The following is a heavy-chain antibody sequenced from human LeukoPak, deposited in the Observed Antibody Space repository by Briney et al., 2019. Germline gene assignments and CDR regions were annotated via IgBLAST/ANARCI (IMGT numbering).Heavy chain of an antibody. CDR3: ARGSIMITFGGVIASGFDY. CDR1: GFTVSSNY. CDR2: ISSSSSYI. V-gene: IGHV3-21*01. Sequence: PGGSLRLSCAASGFTVSSNYMSWVRQATGKGLEWVSSISSSSSYIYYADSVKGRFTISRDNAKNSLYLQMNSLRAEDTAVYYCARGSIMITFGGVIASGFDYWGQGTLVTVSS. J-gene: IGHJ4*02. D-gene: IGHD3-16*02.